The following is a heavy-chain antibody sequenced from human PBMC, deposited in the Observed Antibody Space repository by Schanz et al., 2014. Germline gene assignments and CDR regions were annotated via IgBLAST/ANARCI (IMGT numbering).Heavy chain of an antibody. J-gene: IGHJ4*02. CDR2: ISSNGGST. V-gene: IGHV3-64*04. CDR1: GFIVSSTY. Sequence: VQLVESGGDLVQPGGSQRLSCAASGFIVSSTYMTWVRQAPGKGLEYVSVISSNGGSTDFADSVKGRFTISRDNSKNTLFLQMSSLRAEDTAVYYCARDGDFDYWGQGTLVTVSS. CDR3: ARDGDFDY.